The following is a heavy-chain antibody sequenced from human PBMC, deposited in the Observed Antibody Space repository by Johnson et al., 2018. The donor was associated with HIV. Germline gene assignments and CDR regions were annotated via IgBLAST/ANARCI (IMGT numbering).Heavy chain of an antibody. J-gene: IGHJ3*02. Sequence: QVQLVESGGGVVRPGGSLRFSCAASGFTFSSYGMHWVRQAPGKGLEWVAVISYDGSNKYYADSVKGRFTISRDNSKNTLYLQMNSLRAEDTAVYYCAKWGLGGAPKGAFDIWGQGTMVTVSS. CDR1: GFTFSSYG. V-gene: IGHV3-30*18. D-gene: IGHD3-16*01. CDR3: AKWGLGGAPKGAFDI. CDR2: ISYDGSNK.